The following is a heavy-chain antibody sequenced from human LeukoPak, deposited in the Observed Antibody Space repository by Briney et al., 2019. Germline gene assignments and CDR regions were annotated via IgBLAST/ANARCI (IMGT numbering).Heavy chain of an antibody. CDR3: TRRDYYDVLTGPDV. J-gene: IGHJ6*04. V-gene: IGHV3-73*01. CDR2: IRNKDNSYAT. CDR1: GFIFSGST. Sequence: GGSLRLSCAASGFIFSGSTIQWVRQASGKGLEWIGRIRNKDNSYATAYVASVKGRFTISRDDSKNTAYMQMNSLKTEDTAVYYCTRRDYYDVLTGPDVWGKGTTVTVSS. D-gene: IGHD3-9*01.